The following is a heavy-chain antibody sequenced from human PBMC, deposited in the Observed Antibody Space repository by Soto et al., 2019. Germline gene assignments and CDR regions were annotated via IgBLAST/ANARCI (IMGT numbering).Heavy chain of an antibody. D-gene: IGHD3-22*01. CDR2: ISSSSSYI. J-gene: IGHJ4*02. V-gene: IGHV3-21*01. CDR3: PRSLLVVITQGYYFDY. CDR1: GFTFSSYS. Sequence: EVQLVESGGGLVKPGGSLRLSCAASGFTFSSYSMNWVRQAPGKGLEWVSSISSSSSYIYYADSVKGRFTISRDNAKNSLYLQMNSLRAEDTAVYYCPRSLLVVITQGYYFDYWGQGTLVTVSS.